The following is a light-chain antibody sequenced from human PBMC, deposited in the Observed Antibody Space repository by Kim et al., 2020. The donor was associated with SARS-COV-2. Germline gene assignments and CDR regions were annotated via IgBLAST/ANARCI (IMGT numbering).Light chain of an antibody. CDR1: SSNIGNNY. J-gene: IGLJ2*01. Sequence: VTISCSGSSSNIGNNYVSWYQQLPGTAPKLLIYDNNKRPSGIPDRFSGSKSGTSATLGITGLQTGDEADYYCGTWDTSLSPGGGMAFGGGTKVTVL. V-gene: IGLV1-51*01. CDR3: GTWDTSLSPGGGMA. CDR2: DNN.